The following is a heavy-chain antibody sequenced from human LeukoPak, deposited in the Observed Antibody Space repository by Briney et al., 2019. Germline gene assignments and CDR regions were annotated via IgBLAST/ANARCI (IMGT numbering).Heavy chain of an antibody. J-gene: IGHJ4*02. CDR1: GFTFSSYG. V-gene: IGHV3-23*01. CDR2: ISGSGGST. Sequence: GGTLRLSCAASGFTFSSYGMSWVRQAPGKGLEWVSAISGSGGSTYYADSVKGRFTISRDNSKNTLYLQMNSLRAEDTAVYYCARARSRAFDIWGQGTLVTVSS. D-gene: IGHD3-9*01. CDR3: ARARSRAFDI.